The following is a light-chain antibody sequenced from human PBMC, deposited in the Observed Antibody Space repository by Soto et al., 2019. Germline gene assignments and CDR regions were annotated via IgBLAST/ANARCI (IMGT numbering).Light chain of an antibody. V-gene: IGLV2-14*01. J-gene: IGLJ3*02. CDR1: SSDVGGYNY. CDR2: EVS. Sequence: QSALTKPASVSGSPGQSITISCTGTSSDVGGYNYVSWYKQHPGIAPKLMIYEVSNRPSGVSNRFSGSKSGNTASLTISGLQADDEAVYYCSSSTSSRTGVFGGGTKLTVL. CDR3: SSSTSSRTGV.